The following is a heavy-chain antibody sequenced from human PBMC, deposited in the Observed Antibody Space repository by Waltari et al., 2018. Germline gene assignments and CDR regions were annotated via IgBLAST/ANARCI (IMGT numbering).Heavy chain of an antibody. D-gene: IGHD6-19*01. CDR2: MNPNSNDT. V-gene: IGHV1-8*01. CDR3: ARDVAGSQGGAFDI. CDR1: GYTFTTCD. Sequence: QVQLVQSGAEVRKPGASVKVSCKASGYTFTTCDINWVRQATGQGLEWMGCMNPNSNDTDYDQKFHCRLPMTRNTSISTAYMELSSLRSDDTAVYYCARDVAGSQGGAFDIWGQGTMVTVSS. J-gene: IGHJ3*02.